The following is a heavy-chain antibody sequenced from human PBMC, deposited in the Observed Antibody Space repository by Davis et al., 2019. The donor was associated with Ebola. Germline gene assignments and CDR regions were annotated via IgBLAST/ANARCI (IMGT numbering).Heavy chain of an antibody. CDR2: ISSSGSTI. J-gene: IGHJ3*02. CDR3: ARVLPEWLLSDAFDI. D-gene: IGHD3-3*01. Sequence: GESLKISCAASGFTFSDYYMSWIRQAPGKGLEWVSYISSSGSTIYYADSVKGRFTISRDNAKNSLYLQMNSLRAEDTAVYYCARVLPEWLLSDAFDIWGQGTMVTVSS. V-gene: IGHV3-11*04. CDR1: GFTFSDYY.